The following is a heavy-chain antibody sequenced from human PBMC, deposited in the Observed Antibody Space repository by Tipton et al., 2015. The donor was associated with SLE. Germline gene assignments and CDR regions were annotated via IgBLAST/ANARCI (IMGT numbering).Heavy chain of an antibody. CDR3: GKGRRDWSGVMDV. D-gene: IGHD3-3*01. CDR2: ISWNSGSI. Sequence: SLRLSCAASGFTFDDYAMHWVRQAPGKGLEWVSGISWNSGSIGYAGSVKGRFTISRDNAKNSLYLQMNSLRAEDTALYYCGKGRRDWSGVMDVWGQGTTVTVSS. J-gene: IGHJ6*02. V-gene: IGHV3-9*01. CDR1: GFTFDDYA.